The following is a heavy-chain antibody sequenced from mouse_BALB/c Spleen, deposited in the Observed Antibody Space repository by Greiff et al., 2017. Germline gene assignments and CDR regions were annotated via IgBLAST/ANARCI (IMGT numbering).Heavy chain of an antibody. CDR3: ARVYGSSYGAMDY. CDR1: GYTFTDYA. J-gene: IGHJ4*01. Sequence: VQLVESGPELVRPGESVKISCKGSGYTFTDYAMHWVKQSHAKSLEWIGVISIYYDNTNYNQKFKGKATMTVDKSSSTAYMELARLTSEDSAIYYCARVYGSSYGAMDYWGQGTSVTVSS. D-gene: IGHD1-1*01. V-gene: IGHV1-67*01. CDR2: ISIYYDNT.